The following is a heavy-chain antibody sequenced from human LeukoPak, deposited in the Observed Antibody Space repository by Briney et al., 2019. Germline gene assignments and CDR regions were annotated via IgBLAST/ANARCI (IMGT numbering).Heavy chain of an antibody. CDR2: IIPIFGTA. Sequence: SVKVCCKASGGTFSSYAISWVRQAPGQGLEWMGGIIPIFGTANYAQKFQGRVTITADESTSTAYMELSSLRSEDTAVYYCASDSRDCSSTSCHYYMDVWGKGTTVTVSS. V-gene: IGHV1-69*13. CDR3: ASDSRDCSSTSCHYYMDV. D-gene: IGHD2-2*01. J-gene: IGHJ6*03. CDR1: GGTFSSYA.